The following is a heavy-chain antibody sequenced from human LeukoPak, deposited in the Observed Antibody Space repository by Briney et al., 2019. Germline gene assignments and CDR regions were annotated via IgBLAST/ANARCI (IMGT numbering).Heavy chain of an antibody. CDR2: IYYSGSI. Sequence: SDTLSLTCTVSGGSISNYYWSWIRQPPGKGLEWIGYIYYSGSINYNPSLKSRVSISVDTSKNQFSLKLRFVTAADTAVYYCVRDGRDGYKFDYWGQGTLVTVSS. V-gene: IGHV4-59*01. CDR3: VRDGRDGYKFDY. D-gene: IGHD5-24*01. CDR1: GGSISNYY. J-gene: IGHJ4*02.